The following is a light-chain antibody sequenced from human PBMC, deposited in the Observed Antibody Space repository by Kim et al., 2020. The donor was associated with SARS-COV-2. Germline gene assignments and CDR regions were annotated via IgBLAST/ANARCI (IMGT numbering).Light chain of an antibody. CDR3: QQYGDWPYV. CDR2: GAS. Sequence: GSPGERATLSCRASQNIGINVAWYQQKPGQAPRLLVYGASSRATGISGRFSGSGSGTDFTLTISSLQSEDLAVYYCQQYGDWPYVFGQGTKLEI. J-gene: IGKJ2*01. CDR1: QNIGIN. V-gene: IGKV3-15*01.